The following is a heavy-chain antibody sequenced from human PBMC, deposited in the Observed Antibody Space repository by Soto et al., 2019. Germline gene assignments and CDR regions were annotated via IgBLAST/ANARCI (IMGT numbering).Heavy chain of an antibody. J-gene: IGHJ6*02. V-gene: IGHV1-69*13. CDR1: GGTFSSYA. CDR3: APGGYSYGWNYYYYGMDV. Sequence: ASVKVSCKASGGTFSSYAISWVRQAPGQGLEWMGGIIPIFGTANYAQKFQGRVTITADESTSTACMELSSLRSEDTAVYYCAPGGYSYGWNYYYYGMDVWGQGTTVTVSS. CDR2: IIPIFGTA. D-gene: IGHD5-18*01.